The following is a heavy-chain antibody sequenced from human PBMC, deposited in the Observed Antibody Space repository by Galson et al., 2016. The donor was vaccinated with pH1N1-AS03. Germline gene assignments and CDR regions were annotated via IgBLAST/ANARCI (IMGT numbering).Heavy chain of an antibody. V-gene: IGHV1-69*10. D-gene: IGHD3-9*01. CDR1: GGTFSNYA. CDR3: AWGSFDWTHPLDY. J-gene: IGHJ4*02. CDR2: IIPILGRS. Sequence: SVKVSCKASGGTFSNYAISWVRQAPGQGLEWMGGIIPILGRSNYAQRFPGRVSLKADKSTTTAYMELSSLITEDTAIYFCAWGSFDWTHPLDYWGQGTQLTVSS.